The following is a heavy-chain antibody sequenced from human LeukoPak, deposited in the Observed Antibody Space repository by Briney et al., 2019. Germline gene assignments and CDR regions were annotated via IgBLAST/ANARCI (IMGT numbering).Heavy chain of an antibody. CDR2: IIPIFGTA. CDR1: GGTFISYA. V-gene: IGHV1-69*13. J-gene: IGHJ4*02. CDR3: ARGSIFGVVTPYYFDY. D-gene: IGHD3-3*01. Sequence: ASVNVSCKASGGTFISYAISWVRQAPGQGLEWMGGIIPIFGTANYAHKFQGRVTITSDASTSTAYMELSSMRSEETAVYSCARGSIFGVVTPYYFDYWGQGTLVTVSS.